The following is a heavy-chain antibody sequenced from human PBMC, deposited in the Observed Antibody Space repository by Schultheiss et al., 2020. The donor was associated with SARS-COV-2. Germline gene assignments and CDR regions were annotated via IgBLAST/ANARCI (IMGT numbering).Heavy chain of an antibody. CDR3: ARGHCSGGSCYSSDWFDP. J-gene: IGHJ5*02. V-gene: IGHV4-61*08. CDR1: GGSISRGGYY. Sequence: SETLSLTCTVSGGSISRGGYYWTWIRQHPGKGLEWIGYINYSGSTNYNPSLKSRVTISVDTSKNQFSLKLSSVTAADTAVYYCARGHCSGGSCYSSDWFDPWGQGTLVTVSS. D-gene: IGHD2-15*01. CDR2: INYSGST.